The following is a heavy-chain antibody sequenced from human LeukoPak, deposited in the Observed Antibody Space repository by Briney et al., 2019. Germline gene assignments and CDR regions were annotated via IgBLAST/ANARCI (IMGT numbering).Heavy chain of an antibody. D-gene: IGHD3-10*01. Sequence: PGGSLRLSCAAPGFTFSGYWMSWVRQAPGKGLEWVANIKQDGSEKYYVDSVKGRFTISRDNAKNSLYLQMNSLRAEDTAVYYCARNKPPITMVRGVNWFDPWGQGTLVTVSS. CDR1: GFTFSGYW. J-gene: IGHJ5*02. V-gene: IGHV3-7*03. CDR3: ARNKPPITMVRGVNWFDP. CDR2: IKQDGSEK.